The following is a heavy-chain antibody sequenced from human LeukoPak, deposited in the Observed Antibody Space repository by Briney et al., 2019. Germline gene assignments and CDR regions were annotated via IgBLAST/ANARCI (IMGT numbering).Heavy chain of an antibody. Sequence: ASVKVSCKASGYTFAGYYMHWVRQAPGQGLEWMGWINPNSGATNYAQKFQGRVTMTRGMSISTAYMELSRLRSDDTAVYYCAKETLIRAAGWFDPWGQGTLVTVSS. CDR1: GYTFAGYY. CDR2: INPNSGAT. J-gene: IGHJ5*02. D-gene: IGHD3-10*01. CDR3: AKETLIRAAGWFDP. V-gene: IGHV1-2*02.